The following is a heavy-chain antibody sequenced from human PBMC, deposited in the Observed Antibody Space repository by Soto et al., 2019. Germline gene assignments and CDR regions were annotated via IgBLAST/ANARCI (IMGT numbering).Heavy chain of an antibody. Sequence: QVQLVQSGAEVKKPGASVKVSCKASGYTFTSYGISWVRQAPGQGLEWMGWISAYNGNTNYAQKPQGRVTRTKDTATSTADVELRSLRSDDTAVYYCASLGICGGGSCYFDYWGQGTLVTVSS. CDR2: ISAYNGNT. CDR3: ASLGICGGGSCYFDY. V-gene: IGHV1-18*01. CDR1: GYTFTSYG. J-gene: IGHJ4*02. D-gene: IGHD2-15*01.